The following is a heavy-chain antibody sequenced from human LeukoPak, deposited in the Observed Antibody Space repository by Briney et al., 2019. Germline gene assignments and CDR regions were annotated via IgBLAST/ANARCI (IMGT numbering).Heavy chain of an antibody. CDR2: ISYDGSNK. D-gene: IGHD5-24*01. CDR3: ARVADGDKYGGRDY. CDR1: GFTFSSYA. Sequence: PGRSLRLSCAASGFTFSSYAMHWVRQAPGKGLEWVAVISYDGSNKYYADSVKGRFTISRDNAKDTLYLQMNSLRVEDTAVYYCARVADGDKYGGRDYWGQGALVIVSS. V-gene: IGHV3-30-3*01. J-gene: IGHJ4*02.